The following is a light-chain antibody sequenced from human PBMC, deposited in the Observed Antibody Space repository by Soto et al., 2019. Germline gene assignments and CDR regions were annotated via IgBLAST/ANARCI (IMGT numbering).Light chain of an antibody. V-gene: IGLV1-40*01. CDR1: SSNIGAGYE. CDR3: QSYDSSLSGVV. CDR2: GNI. Sequence: QSVLTQPPSVSGAPGRRVTISCTGNSSNIGAGYEVHWYQQVPGTAPRLLIYGNIYRPSGVPDRFSGSKSGTSVSLAITGLQAEDEADYHCQSYDSSLSGVVFGGGTKLTVL. J-gene: IGLJ3*02.